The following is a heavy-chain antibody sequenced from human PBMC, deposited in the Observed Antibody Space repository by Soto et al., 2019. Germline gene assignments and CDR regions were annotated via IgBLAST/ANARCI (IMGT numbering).Heavy chain of an antibody. V-gene: IGHV3-30-3*01. J-gene: IGHJ6*02. D-gene: IGHD6-13*01. Sequence: HPGGSLRLSCAASGFTFSSYAMHWVRQAPGKGLEWVAVISYDGSNKYYADSVKGRFTISRDNSKNTLYLQMNSLRAEDTAVYYCARDRDEQQLRYGMDVWGQGTTVTVSS. CDR2: ISYDGSNK. CDR1: GFTFSSYA. CDR3: ARDRDEQQLRYGMDV.